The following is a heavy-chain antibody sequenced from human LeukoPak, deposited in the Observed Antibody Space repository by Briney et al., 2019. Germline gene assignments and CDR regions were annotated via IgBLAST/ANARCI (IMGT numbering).Heavy chain of an antibody. CDR1: GFTFDDYT. Sequence: RGSLRLSCAASGFTFDDYTMHWVRQAPGKGLEWVSLISWDGGSTYYADSVKGRFTISRDNSKNSLYLQMNSLRTEDTALYYCAKDFESVGMSSSWSVFDYWGQGTLVTVSS. D-gene: IGHD6-13*01. J-gene: IGHJ4*02. CDR3: AKDFESVGMSSSWSVFDY. CDR2: ISWDGGST. V-gene: IGHV3-43*01.